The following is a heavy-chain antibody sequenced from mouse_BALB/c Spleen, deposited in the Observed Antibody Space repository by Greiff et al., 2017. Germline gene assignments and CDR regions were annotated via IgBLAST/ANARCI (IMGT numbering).Heavy chain of an antibody. D-gene: IGHD2-3*01. Sequence: VQLQQSGPELVKPGASVKVSCKASGYSFTDYNMYWVKQSHGKGLEWIGYIDPYNGGTSYNQKFKGKATLTVNKSSSTAFMHLNSLTSEDSAVDYCARDDDCYERGCDLDYWGQGTTVTVSS. V-gene: IGHV1S135*01. CDR1: GYSFTDYN. J-gene: IGHJ4*01. CDR3: ARDDDCYERGCDLDY. CDR2: IDPYNGGT.